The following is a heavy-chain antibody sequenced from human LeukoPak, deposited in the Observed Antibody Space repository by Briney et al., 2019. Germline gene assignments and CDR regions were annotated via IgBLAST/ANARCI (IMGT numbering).Heavy chain of an antibody. V-gene: IGHV1-18*01. J-gene: IGHJ6*02. CDR1: GYTFTSYG. CDR2: ISAYNGNT. CDR3: ARDTTRSGWQLYYYGMDV. D-gene: IGHD6-19*01. Sequence: GASVKVSCKASGYTFTSYGISWVRQAPGQGLEWMGWISAYNGNTNYAQKLQGRVTMTTDISTSTAYMELRSLRSDDTAVYYCARDTTRSGWQLYYYGMDVWGQGTTVTVSS.